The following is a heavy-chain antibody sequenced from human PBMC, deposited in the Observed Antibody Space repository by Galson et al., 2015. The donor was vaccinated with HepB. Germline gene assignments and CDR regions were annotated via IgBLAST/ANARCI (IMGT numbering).Heavy chain of an antibody. D-gene: IGHD1-14*01. V-gene: IGHV1-69*04. Sequence: SVKVSCKASGGTFSNYAISWVRLAPGQGLEWMGRIIPILDIADYAQKFQGRVTITADKSTSVAYMEVSSLRSEDTAVYYCARGPIPRTHWFDPWGQGTLVTVSS. CDR2: IIPILDIA. CDR3: ARGPIPRTHWFDP. CDR1: GGTFSNYA. J-gene: IGHJ5*02.